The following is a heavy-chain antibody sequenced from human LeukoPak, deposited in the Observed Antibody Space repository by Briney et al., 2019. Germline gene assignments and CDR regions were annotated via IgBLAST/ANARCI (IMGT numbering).Heavy chain of an antibody. Sequence: SETLSLTCTVSDVSIRSTTYYWGWIRQPPGKGLEWIGTIYYSGSTYYNPSLKSRVTISVDTSNNQFSLELTSVTAADTAMYYCARDTHYFGSGSPWFDSWGQGTLVIVSS. CDR1: DVSIRSTTYY. CDR2: IYYSGST. J-gene: IGHJ5*01. CDR3: ARDTHYFGSGSPWFDS. D-gene: IGHD3-10*01. V-gene: IGHV4-39*07.